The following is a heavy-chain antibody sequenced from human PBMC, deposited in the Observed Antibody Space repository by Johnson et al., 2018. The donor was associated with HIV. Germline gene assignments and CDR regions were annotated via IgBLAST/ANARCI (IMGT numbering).Heavy chain of an antibody. J-gene: IGHJ3*02. CDR2: IRWHSGSI. D-gene: IGHD3-22*01. Sequence: QLVESGGGLVQPGRSLRLSCAASGFTFDDYAMHWVRQAPGKGLEWVSGIRWHSGSIGYAASVKGRFTISRDNSNNTLYLQMSSLRVEDTAVYVCARGRISMTVVDLRGGGFDIWGQGTKVTVSS. V-gene: IGHV3-9*01. CDR3: ARGRISMTVVDLRGGGFDI. CDR1: GFTFDDYA.